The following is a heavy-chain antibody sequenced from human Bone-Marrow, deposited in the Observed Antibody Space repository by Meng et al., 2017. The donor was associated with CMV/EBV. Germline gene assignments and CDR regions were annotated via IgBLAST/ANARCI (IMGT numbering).Heavy chain of an antibody. D-gene: IGHD3-3*01. Sequence: GESLKISCAASGFTFSSYWMSWVRQAPGKGLEWVANIKQDGSEKYYVDSVKGRFTISRDNAKNSLYLQMNSLRAEDTAVYYCASGLFGAVTTVYWGPGPRVTFSS. CDR3: ASGLFGAVTTVY. CDR1: GFTFSSYW. V-gene: IGHV3-7*01. CDR2: IKQDGSEK. J-gene: IGHJ4*02.